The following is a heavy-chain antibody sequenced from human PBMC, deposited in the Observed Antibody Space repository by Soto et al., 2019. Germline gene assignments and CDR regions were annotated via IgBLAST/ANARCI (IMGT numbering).Heavy chain of an antibody. CDR1: GGSLSSSTYY. CDR2: FFIGGNT. D-gene: IGHD6-19*01. J-gene: IGHJ4*02. V-gene: IGHV4-39*01. Sequence: SETLSLTCTVAGGSLSSSTYYWGWMRQPPGKGLEWIASFFIGGNTYYNPSLKSRVTISVDTSKNQFSLKLSSVTAADTAVYYCARRIAVAGTHFDYWGQGTLVTVSS. CDR3: ARRIAVAGTHFDY.